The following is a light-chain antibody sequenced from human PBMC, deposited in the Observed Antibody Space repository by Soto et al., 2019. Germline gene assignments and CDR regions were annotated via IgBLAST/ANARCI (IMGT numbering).Light chain of an antibody. CDR2: AAS. CDR3: QQSYSTLFT. Sequence: DIQITQSPSSLSASVGDRVTITCRASQSISSYLNWYQQKPGKAPKLLIYAASSLQSGVPSRFSGSGSGTDFTLTISSLQPEDFATYYCQQSYSTLFTFGGGTKVEIK. V-gene: IGKV1-39*01. CDR1: QSISSY. J-gene: IGKJ4*01.